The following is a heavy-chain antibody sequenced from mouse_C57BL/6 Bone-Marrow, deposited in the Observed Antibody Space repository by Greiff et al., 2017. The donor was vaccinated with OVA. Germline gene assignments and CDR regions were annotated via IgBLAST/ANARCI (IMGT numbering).Heavy chain of an antibody. D-gene: IGHD1-1*01. CDR2: ISGGGGNT. Sequence: DVHLVESGGGLVKPGGSLKLSCAASGFTFSSYTMSWVRQTPEKRLEWVATISGGGGNTYYPDSVKGRFTISRDNAKNTLYLQMSSLRSEDTALDYCARQYGSSWLAYWGQGTLVTVSA. CDR1: GFTFSSYT. V-gene: IGHV5-9*01. J-gene: IGHJ3*01. CDR3: ARQYGSSWLAY.